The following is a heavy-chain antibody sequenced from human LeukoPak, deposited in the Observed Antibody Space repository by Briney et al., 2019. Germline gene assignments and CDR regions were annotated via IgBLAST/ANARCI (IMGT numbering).Heavy chain of an antibody. CDR1: GGSFSGYY. J-gene: IGHJ3*02. V-gene: IGHV4-34*01. Sequence: SETLSLTCAVYGGSFSGYYWSWIRQPPGKGLEWIGEINHSGNANYNPSLKSRVTISLDMSENHFSLKLTSVTAADTAVYYCARGGGAFDIWGQGTMVTVSS. CDR2: INHSGNA. CDR3: ARGGGAFDI. D-gene: IGHD6-25*01.